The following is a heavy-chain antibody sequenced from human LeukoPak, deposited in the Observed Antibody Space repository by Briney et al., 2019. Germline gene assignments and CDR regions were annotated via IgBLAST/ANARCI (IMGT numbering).Heavy chain of an antibody. J-gene: IGHJ4*02. D-gene: IGHD4-11*01. V-gene: IGHV3-53*01. Sequence: GGSLRLSCAASGFTVSSNYMSWVRQAPGKGLEWVSVIYSGGSTHYADSVGGRFTISRDNSKNTLLLQMNSLRDEDTAVYYCAKDLYSNYRPADYWGQGNLVTVSS. CDR3: AKDLYSNYRPADY. CDR2: IYSGGST. CDR1: GFTVSSNY.